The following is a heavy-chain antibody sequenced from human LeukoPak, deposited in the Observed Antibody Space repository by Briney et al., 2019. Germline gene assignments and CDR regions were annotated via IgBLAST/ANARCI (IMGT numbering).Heavy chain of an antibody. Sequence: SETLSLTCTVSGGSVSSYYWSWIRQPPGKGLEWIGYIYTSGSTNYNPSLKSRVTISVDTSKNQFSLKLSSVTAADTAVYYCARVGYSMGGDYYYYYYMDVWGKGTTVTVSS. CDR3: ARVGYSMGGDYYYYYYMDV. V-gene: IGHV4-4*09. D-gene: IGHD6-13*01. CDR2: IYTSGST. J-gene: IGHJ6*03. CDR1: GGSVSSYY.